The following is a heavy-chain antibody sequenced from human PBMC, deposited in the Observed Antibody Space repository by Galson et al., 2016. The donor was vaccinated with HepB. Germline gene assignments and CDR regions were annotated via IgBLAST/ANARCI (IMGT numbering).Heavy chain of an antibody. CDR3: VRDFLWGEGADAFDI. D-gene: IGHD3-16*01. CDR2: INGDGRIT. Sequence: SLRLSCAASGFNFITTWMHWVCQSPGKGLVWVPRINGDGRITNYADSVRGRFTISRDNAKNTVSLQMNSLRAEDTAIYYCVRDFLWGEGADAFDIWGQGPRVTVSS. J-gene: IGHJ3*02. CDR1: GFNFITTW. V-gene: IGHV3-74*01.